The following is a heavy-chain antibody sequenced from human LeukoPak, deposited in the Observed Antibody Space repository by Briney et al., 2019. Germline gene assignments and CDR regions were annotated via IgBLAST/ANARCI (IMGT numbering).Heavy chain of an antibody. Sequence: PGGSLRLSCAASGFTFSSYAMSWVRQAPGKGLEWVSAISGSGGSTYYPDSVKGRFTISRDNSKNTLYLQMNSLRAEDTAVYYCALGDTSGYYYFQHWGQGTLVTVSS. D-gene: IGHD3-22*01. V-gene: IGHV3-23*01. CDR2: ISGSGGST. CDR1: GFTFSSYA. J-gene: IGHJ1*01. CDR3: ALGDTSGYYYFQH.